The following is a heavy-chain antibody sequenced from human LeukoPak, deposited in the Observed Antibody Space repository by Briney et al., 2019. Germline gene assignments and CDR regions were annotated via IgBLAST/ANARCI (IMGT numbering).Heavy chain of an antibody. V-gene: IGHV3-23*01. CDR3: ARDGGQHPLDY. D-gene: IGHD6-13*01. CDR2: IHGSGHDT. Sequence: GGSLRLSCAASGFTYSNYAMSWVRQAPGQGLEWVSAIHGSGHDTFYADAVKGRFTVSRDNSRNTLYLQLNSLRAEDTAVYYCARDGGQHPLDYWGQGTLVTVSS. J-gene: IGHJ4*02. CDR1: GFTYSNYA.